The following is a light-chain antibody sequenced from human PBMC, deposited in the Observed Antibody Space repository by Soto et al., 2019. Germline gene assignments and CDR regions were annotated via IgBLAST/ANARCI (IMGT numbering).Light chain of an antibody. CDR3: LQYHNFWG. CDR2: RAS. Sequence: ILITQSPATVSVSPGESATLSCAASQNIYYNLAWYPHRAGQAPRLLLYRASTRAPGVPARFSGSRSWTEFTLTLSSLQPEAFTVSSCLQYHNFWGFGKGGTVDIK. V-gene: IGKV3-15*01. J-gene: IGKJ1*01. CDR1: QNIYYN.